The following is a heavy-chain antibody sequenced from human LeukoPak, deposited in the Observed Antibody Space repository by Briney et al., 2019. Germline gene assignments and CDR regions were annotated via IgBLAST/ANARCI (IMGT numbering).Heavy chain of an antibody. D-gene: IGHD2-15*01. CDR1: GDSVSSNSAA. CDR2: TYYRSKWST. V-gene: IGHV6-1*01. CDR3: AKDRCSGGNCYTYFDY. J-gene: IGHJ4*02. Sequence: SQTLSLTCAISGDSVSSNSAAWNWIRQSPSRGLEWLGRTYYRSKWSTDYAESVKSRIIINPDTSKNQFSLQLNSVTPEDTAVYYCAKDRCSGGNCYTYFDYWGQGTLVTVSS.